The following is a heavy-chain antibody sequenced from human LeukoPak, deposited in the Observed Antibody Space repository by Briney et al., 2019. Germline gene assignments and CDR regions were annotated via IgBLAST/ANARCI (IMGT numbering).Heavy chain of an antibody. J-gene: IGHJ6*03. CDR2: IYHSGST. D-gene: IGHD2-2*01. CDR3: ARIVPATYYYYYYMDV. Sequence: PSETLSLTCAVSGYSISSGYYWGWIRQPPGQGLEWIGSIYHSGSTYYNPSLKSRVTISLDTSKNQFSLKLSSVTAADAAVYYCARIVPATYYYYYYMDVWGKGTTVTVSS. CDR1: GYSISSGYY. V-gene: IGHV4-38-2*01.